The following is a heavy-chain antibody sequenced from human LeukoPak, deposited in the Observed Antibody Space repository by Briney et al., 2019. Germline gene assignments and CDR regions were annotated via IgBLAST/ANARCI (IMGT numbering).Heavy chain of an antibody. CDR2: VYYSGST. CDR1: GGSISSYY. J-gene: IGHJ3*02. V-gene: IGHV4-59*01. Sequence: SETLSLTCTVSGGSISSYYWTWIRQPPGKGLEWIGYVYYSGSTNYNPSLKSRVTISVDTSKKQFSLKLSSVTAADTAVYYCARDKREPRYAFDIWGQGTMVTVSS. CDR3: ARDKREPRYAFDI. D-gene: IGHD1-26*01.